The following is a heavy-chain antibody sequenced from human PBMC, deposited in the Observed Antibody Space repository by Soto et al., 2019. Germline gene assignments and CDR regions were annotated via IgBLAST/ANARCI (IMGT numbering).Heavy chain of an antibody. CDR2: ISYDGSNK. CDR1: GFTFSSFS. V-gene: IGHV3-30-3*01. CDR3: ARGTESSGYYYPSLY. D-gene: IGHD3-22*01. Sequence: GGSLRLSFAASGFTFSSFSMHWVRQAPGKGLEWVAVISYDGSNKYYADSVEGRFTISRDNSKNTLYLQMNSLRAEDTAVYYCARGTESSGYYYPSLYWGQGTLVTVSS. J-gene: IGHJ1*01.